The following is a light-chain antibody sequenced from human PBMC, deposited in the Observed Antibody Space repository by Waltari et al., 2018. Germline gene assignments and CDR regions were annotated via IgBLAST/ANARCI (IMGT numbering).Light chain of an antibody. CDR1: TSDVGCYNS. V-gene: IGLV2-11*01. Sequence: SALTQPRSVSGSPGLSVTFSCTGTTSDVGCYNSGSWYPHHPGKAPTLMIFDVTQRPSGVPDRFSGSKSANTASLTISGLQAEDEADYYCCSFAGTYTWVFGGGTKVTVL. CDR2: DVT. J-gene: IGLJ3*02. CDR3: CSFAGTYTWV.